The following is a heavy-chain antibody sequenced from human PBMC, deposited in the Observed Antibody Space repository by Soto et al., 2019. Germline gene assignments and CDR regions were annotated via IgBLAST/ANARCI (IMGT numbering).Heavy chain of an antibody. Sequence: GGSLRLSCAASGFTFSSYAMSWVRQAPGKGLEWVSAISGSGGSTYYADSVKGRFTISRDNSKNTLYLQMNSLRAEDTAVYYCAREDVDTAMGYYYYYGMDVWGQGTTVTVSS. CDR3: AREDVDTAMGYYYYYGMDV. CDR1: GFTFSSYA. V-gene: IGHV3-23*01. J-gene: IGHJ6*02. CDR2: ISGSGGST. D-gene: IGHD5-18*01.